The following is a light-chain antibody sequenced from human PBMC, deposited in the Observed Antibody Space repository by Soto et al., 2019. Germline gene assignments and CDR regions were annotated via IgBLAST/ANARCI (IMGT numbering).Light chain of an antibody. CDR2: EVT. V-gene: IGLV2-8*01. J-gene: IGLJ1*01. CDR1: SSDVAGYNY. CDR3: SSYAGSSTLGV. Sequence: QSALAQPPSASGSPGQSVTISCTGTSSDVAGYNYVSWYQQHPSKAPKLIIYEVTKRPSGVPDRFSGSKSGNTASLTVSGLQAEDEADYYCSSYAGSSTLGVFGTGTKVTVL.